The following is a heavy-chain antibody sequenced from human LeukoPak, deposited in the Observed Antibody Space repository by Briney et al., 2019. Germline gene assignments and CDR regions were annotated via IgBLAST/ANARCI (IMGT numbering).Heavy chain of an antibody. V-gene: IGHV3-7*05. J-gene: IGHJ4*02. Sequence: PGGTLRLSCAASGFTHSSQWMSWVPPARGKGREWVASIKEDGSQKYYVDSVKARFTISRDNAENPCYLQMNALRAEDTAVYYCTTGGGTFSYWGQGTLVTVSS. CDR3: TTGGGTFSY. D-gene: IGHD1-1*01. CDR2: IKEDGSQK. CDR1: GFTHSSQW.